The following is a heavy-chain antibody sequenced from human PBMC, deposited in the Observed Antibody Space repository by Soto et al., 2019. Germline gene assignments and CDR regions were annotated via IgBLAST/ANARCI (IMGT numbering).Heavy chain of an antibody. V-gene: IGHV4-4*07. Sequence: PSETLSLTCTVSGDSMKTNYWSWIRQPAGKGLEWIGRVYSTGRTNYNPSLKSRVAMSIDTSKSQVSLRLSSVTAADTAMYYCARDDYYDSNNWFALWGQGILVTVSS. D-gene: IGHD3-22*01. CDR1: GDSMKTNY. CDR2: VYSTGRT. CDR3: ARDDYYDSNNWFAL. J-gene: IGHJ5*02.